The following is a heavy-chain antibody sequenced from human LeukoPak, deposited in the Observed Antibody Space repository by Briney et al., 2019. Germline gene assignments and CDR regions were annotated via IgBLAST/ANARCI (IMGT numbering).Heavy chain of an antibody. D-gene: IGHD1-26*01. CDR2: INYYGKT. CDR3: ARAGVGATTIYFDY. CDR1: GNSISSSSYY. V-gene: IGHV4-39*07. J-gene: IGHJ4*02. Sequence: SETLSLTCTVSGNSISSSSYYWVWIRQPPGKGLEWIGSINYYGKTYYNPSVKSRVTISVDTSKNQFSLMVRSVTAADTAVYYCARAGVGATTIYFDYWGQGTLVTVSS.